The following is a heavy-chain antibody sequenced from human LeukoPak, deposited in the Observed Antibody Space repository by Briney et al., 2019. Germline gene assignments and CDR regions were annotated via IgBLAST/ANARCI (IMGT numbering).Heavy chain of an antibody. D-gene: IGHD2-2*02. Sequence: ASVKVSCKASGCDFSSFDVNWVRQAPGQGPEWMGWMNPSSGNSGYAQKFQSRVTMTRNTSISTAYMELINLQSDDTAVYYCARGTPYCSSASCYNYWGQGSLVTVSS. CDR2: MNPSSGNS. CDR3: ARGTPYCSSASCYNY. J-gene: IGHJ4*02. CDR1: GCDFSSFD. V-gene: IGHV1-8*01.